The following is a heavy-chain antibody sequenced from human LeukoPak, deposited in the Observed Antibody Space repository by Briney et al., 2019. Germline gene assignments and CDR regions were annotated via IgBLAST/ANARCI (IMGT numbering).Heavy chain of an antibody. CDR2: ISYDGSNK. J-gene: IGHJ4*02. CDR3: ARDMGYSSSSGNDY. CDR1: GFTFSSYS. D-gene: IGHD6-6*01. Sequence: PGGSLRLSCAASGFTFSSYSMNWVRQAPGKGLEWVAVISYDGSNKYYADSVKGRFTISRDNSKNTLYLQMNSLRAEDTAVYYCARDMGYSSSSGNDYWGQGTLVTVSS. V-gene: IGHV3-30*03.